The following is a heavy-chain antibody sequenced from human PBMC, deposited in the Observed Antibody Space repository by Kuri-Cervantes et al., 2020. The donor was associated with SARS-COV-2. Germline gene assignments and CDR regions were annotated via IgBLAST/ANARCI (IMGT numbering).Heavy chain of an antibody. CDR3: ARVGWGEWELRGHDAFDI. D-gene: IGHD1-26*01. J-gene: IGHJ3*02. Sequence: SETLSLTCAISGDSVSSNSAAWNWIRQSPSRGLEWLGRTYYRSKWYNDYAVSVKSRITINPDTSKNQFSLQLNSVTPEDTAVYYCARVGWGEWELRGHDAFDIWGQGTMVTVSS. CDR2: TYYRSKWYN. CDR1: GDSVSSNSAA. V-gene: IGHV6-1*01.